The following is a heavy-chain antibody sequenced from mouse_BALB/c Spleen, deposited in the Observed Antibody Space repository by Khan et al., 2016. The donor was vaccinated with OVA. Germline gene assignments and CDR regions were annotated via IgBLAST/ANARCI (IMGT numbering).Heavy chain of an antibody. V-gene: IGHV5-6*01. D-gene: IGHD1-1*01. CDR2: VSTGGSYT. CDR3: TRLAYYYDSEGFAY. J-gene: IGHJ3*01. Sequence: EVQLLETGGDLVKPGGSLKLSCAASGFTFSTYGMSWVRQTPDKRLEWVATVSTGGSYTYYPASVKGRFTISRDNAKNTLYLQLSGLKSEDTAMFYGTRLAYYYDSEGFAYWGQGTLVTVSA. CDR1: GFTFSTYG.